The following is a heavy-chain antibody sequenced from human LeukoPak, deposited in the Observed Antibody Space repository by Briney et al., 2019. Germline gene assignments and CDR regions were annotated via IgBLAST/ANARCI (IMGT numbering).Heavy chain of an antibody. Sequence: GGSLRLSCAASGFTFSSYWMHWVRQAPGKGLVWVSIIYSGDSTYYADSVKGRFTISRDNSKNTVYLQMNSLRVEDTAVYYCARDPRIRLGIDDDYWGQGTLVTVSS. CDR3: ARDPRIRLGIDDDY. CDR1: GFTFSSYW. V-gene: IGHV3-66*02. J-gene: IGHJ4*02. D-gene: IGHD7-27*01. CDR2: IYSGDST.